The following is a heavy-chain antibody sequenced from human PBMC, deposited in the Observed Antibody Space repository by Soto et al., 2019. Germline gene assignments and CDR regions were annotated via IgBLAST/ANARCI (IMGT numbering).Heavy chain of an antibody. D-gene: IGHD3-16*01. CDR1: GGSISSYY. Sequence: TSETLSLTCTVSGGSISSYYWSWIRQPPGKGLEWIGYIYYSGSTNYNPSLKSRVTISVDTSKNQFSLKLSSVTAADTAVYYCARSYDYVWGSYGYFDYWGQGTLVTVSS. J-gene: IGHJ4*02. V-gene: IGHV4-59*01. CDR3: ARSYDYVWGSYGYFDY. CDR2: IYYSGST.